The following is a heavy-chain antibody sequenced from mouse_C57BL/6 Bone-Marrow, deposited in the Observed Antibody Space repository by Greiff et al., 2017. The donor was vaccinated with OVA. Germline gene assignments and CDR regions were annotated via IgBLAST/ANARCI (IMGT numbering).Heavy chain of an antibody. CDR3: TSYGNFDY. D-gene: IGHD2-1*01. Sequence: VQLQQSGAALVRPGASVKLSCTASGFNITDDYMHWVKQRPEQGLEWIGWIDPENGDTEYASKFQGKATITADTSSNTAYLQLSSLTSEDTAVYYCTSYGNFDYWGQGTTLTVSS. CDR1: GFNITDDY. CDR2: IDPENGDT. V-gene: IGHV14-4*01. J-gene: IGHJ2*01.